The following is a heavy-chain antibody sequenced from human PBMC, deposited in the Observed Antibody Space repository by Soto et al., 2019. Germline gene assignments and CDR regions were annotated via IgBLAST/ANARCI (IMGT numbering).Heavy chain of an antibody. V-gene: IGHV3-33*01. CDR2: IYYDGSNK. Sequence: QVQLVESGGGVVQPGRSLRLSCAASGFAFSAYGMHWVRQAPGKGLEWVAMIYYDGSNKYYADSVKGRFTISRDNSKNTLYLQMSSLIAEDTALYYCARVGGTVTSDYWGQGTLVTVSS. CDR3: ARVGGTVTSDY. D-gene: IGHD4-17*01. CDR1: GFAFSAYG. J-gene: IGHJ4*02.